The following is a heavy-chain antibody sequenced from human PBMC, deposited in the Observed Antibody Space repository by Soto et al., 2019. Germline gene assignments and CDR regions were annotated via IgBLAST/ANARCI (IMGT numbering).Heavy chain of an antibody. Sequence: LSCVASGFNLSHPWMTWVRQAAGKGLEWVGRIKSKTDGGTADYAAPVKGRATISRDDSKNTVYLQMNSLKTEDTAVYYCTTGIYYDILTGYHNVAYWGQGALVTVSS. CDR2: IKSKTDGGTA. D-gene: IGHD3-9*01. J-gene: IGHJ4*02. CDR1: GFNLSHPW. CDR3: TTGIYYDILTGYHNVAY. V-gene: IGHV3-15*01.